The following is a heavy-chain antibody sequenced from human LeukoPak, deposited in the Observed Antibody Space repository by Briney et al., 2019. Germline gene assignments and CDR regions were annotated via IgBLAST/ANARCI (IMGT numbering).Heavy chain of an antibody. CDR2: IIPIFGTA. CDR3: ARVHSSAWYDWRYFDY. CDR1: RGTFSSYA. Sequence: SVKVSCKASRGTFSSYAISWVRQAPGQGLEWMGGIIPIFGTANYAQKFQGRVTITADESTSTAYMELSSLRSEDTAVYYCARVHSSAWYDWRYFDYWGQGTLVTVSS. D-gene: IGHD6-19*01. J-gene: IGHJ4*02. V-gene: IGHV1-69*13.